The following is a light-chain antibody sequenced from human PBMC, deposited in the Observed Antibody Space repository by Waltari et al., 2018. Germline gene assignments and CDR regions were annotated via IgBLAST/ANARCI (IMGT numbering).Light chain of an antibody. J-gene: IGKJ2*01. CDR1: QSLLSDNGYTY. Sequence: VMTQSPLSLSVTPGEPASISCRSSQSLLSDNGYTYFDWYLQKPGQSPQLLISLVSTRASGVPDRFSGSGAGTDFTLKISRVEAEDVGVYYCMQALHTPYTFGQGTKLEIK. CDR3: MQALHTPYT. V-gene: IGKV2-28*01. CDR2: LVS.